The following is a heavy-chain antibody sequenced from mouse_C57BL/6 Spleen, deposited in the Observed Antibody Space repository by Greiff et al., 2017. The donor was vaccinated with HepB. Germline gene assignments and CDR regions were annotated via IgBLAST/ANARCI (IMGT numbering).Heavy chain of an antibody. J-gene: IGHJ3*01. CDR2: IYPRSGNT. Sequence: VQLQESGAELARPGASVKLSCKASGYTFTSYGISWVKQRTGQGLEWIGEIYPRSGNTYYNEKFKGKATLTADKSSSTAYMELRSLTSEDSAVYFCARPGYDGFAYWGQGTLVTVSA. D-gene: IGHD2-2*01. CDR1: GYTFTSYG. CDR3: ARPGYDGFAY. V-gene: IGHV1-81*01.